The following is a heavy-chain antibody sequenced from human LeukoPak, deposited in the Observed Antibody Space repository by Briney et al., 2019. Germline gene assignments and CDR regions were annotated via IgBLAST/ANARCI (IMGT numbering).Heavy chain of an antibody. CDR3: AKDLIPRWLQRDY. CDR2: IRYDGSNK. CDR1: GFTFTNYG. V-gene: IGHV3-30*02. J-gene: IGHJ4*02. Sequence: GGSLRLSCAASGFTFTNYGIHWVRQAPGKGLEWVACIRYDGSNKYYADSVKGRFTISRDNPRNTLYLQMNSLRAEDTAVYYCAKDLIPRWLQRDYWGQGTLVTVSS. D-gene: IGHD5-24*01.